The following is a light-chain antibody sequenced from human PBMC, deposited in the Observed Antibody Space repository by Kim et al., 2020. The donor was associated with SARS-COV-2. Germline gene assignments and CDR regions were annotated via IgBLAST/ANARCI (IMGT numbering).Light chain of an antibody. Sequence: ASVRDRVTLTCRARQSIRSYLNGYQQEPGKAPKVLIFAASSLQGGVPSRFSGSGSGTDFTLTISSLQPEDFATYYCQQSYTTPRTFGQGTKVDIK. J-gene: IGKJ1*01. CDR3: QQSYTTPRT. CDR2: AAS. CDR1: QSIRSY. V-gene: IGKV1-39*01.